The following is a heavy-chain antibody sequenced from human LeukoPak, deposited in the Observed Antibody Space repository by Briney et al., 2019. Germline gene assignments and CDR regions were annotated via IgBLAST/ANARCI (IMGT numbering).Heavy chain of an antibody. V-gene: IGHV4-59*12. CDR2: IYYSGST. CDR3: ARAVLTANWYFDL. CDR1: GGSISSYY. J-gene: IGHJ2*01. Sequence: PSETLSLTCTVSGGSISSYYWSWIRQPPGKGLEWIGYIYYSGSTNYNPSLKSRVTISVDTSKNQFSLKLSSVTAADTAVYYCARAVLTANWYFDLWGRGTLVTVSS. D-gene: IGHD7-27*01.